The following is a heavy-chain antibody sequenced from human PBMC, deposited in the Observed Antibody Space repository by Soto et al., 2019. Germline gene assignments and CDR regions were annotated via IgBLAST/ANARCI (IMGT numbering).Heavy chain of an antibody. Sequence: SETLSLTCGVSGGTVASSHWWSWVRQSPGRGLEWIGNVYHTGDTNFNPSIQSRVTFSVDTSNHHFSLRPTSTTAAAAAVYFCAREIVTAGGNNYFDPWGPGTLVTVSS. CDR1: GGTVASSHW. V-gene: IGHV4-4*02. D-gene: IGHD2-21*02. CDR3: AREIVTAGGNNYFDP. J-gene: IGHJ5*02. CDR2: VYHTGDT.